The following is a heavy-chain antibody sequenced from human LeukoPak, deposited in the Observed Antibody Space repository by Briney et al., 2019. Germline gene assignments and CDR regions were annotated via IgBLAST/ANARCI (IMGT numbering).Heavy chain of an antibody. Sequence: GESLKISCKGSGYSFTSYWIGWVRQMPGKGLEWMGIIYPGDSDTRYSPPFQGQVTISADKSISTAYLQWSSLKASGTAMYYCARGDTGYSSSWKNWFDPWGQGTLVTVSS. J-gene: IGHJ5*02. CDR2: IYPGDSDT. D-gene: IGHD6-13*01. CDR3: ARGDTGYSSSWKNWFDP. V-gene: IGHV5-51*01. CDR1: GYSFTSYW.